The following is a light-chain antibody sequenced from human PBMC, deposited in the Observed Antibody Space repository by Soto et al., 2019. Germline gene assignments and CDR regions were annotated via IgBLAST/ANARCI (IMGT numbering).Light chain of an antibody. CDR2: AAS. CDR3: QQSDSTPPA. Sequence: DIQMTQSPSSLSASVGDRVTITCRASQSISTYLNWYQQKPGKAPKLLIYAASSLQSGVPSRFSGSGSGTDFTLTISSLQPEDFASYYCQQSDSTPPAFGQVTKVEIK. V-gene: IGKV1-39*01. CDR1: QSISTY. J-gene: IGKJ1*01.